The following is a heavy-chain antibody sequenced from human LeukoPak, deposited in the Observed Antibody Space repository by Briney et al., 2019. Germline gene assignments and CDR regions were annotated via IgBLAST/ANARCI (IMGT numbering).Heavy chain of an antibody. Sequence: SETLSLTCTVSGGSISNYYWSWIRQPAGKGLEWIGRIYTSGTTNYNPSLKSRVTMSVDMSKNHFSLKLDSVTAADTAVYYCARDVRRSSSSANSYYYYMDVWGKGTTVTVSS. J-gene: IGHJ6*03. CDR1: GGSISNYY. D-gene: IGHD6-6*01. CDR2: IYTSGTT. V-gene: IGHV4-4*07. CDR3: ARDVRRSSSSANSYYYYMDV.